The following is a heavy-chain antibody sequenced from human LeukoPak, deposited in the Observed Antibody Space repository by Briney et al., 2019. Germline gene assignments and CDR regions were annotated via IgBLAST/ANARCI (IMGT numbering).Heavy chain of an antibody. V-gene: IGHV3-20*04. CDR3: ARRAGAYSHPYDY. CDR1: GFTFDDYG. J-gene: IGHJ4*02. CDR2: ISWNGGRT. D-gene: IGHD4/OR15-4a*01. Sequence: GGSLRLSCAASGFTFDDYGMNWVRQAPGKGLEWVSDISWNGGRTGYADSVKGRFTISRDNAKNSLYLQMNSLRAEDTALYYCARRAGAYSHPYDYWGQGTLVTVSS.